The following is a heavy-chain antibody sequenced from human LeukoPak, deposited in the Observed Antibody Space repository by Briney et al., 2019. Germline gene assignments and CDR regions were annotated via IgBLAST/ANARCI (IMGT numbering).Heavy chain of an antibody. V-gene: IGHV1-69*05. CDR3: ARAIAARPRTYYYYMDV. J-gene: IGHJ6*03. D-gene: IGHD6-6*01. CDR1: GGTFSSYA. CDR2: IIPIFGTA. Sequence: ASVKVSCKASGGTFSSYAISWVRQAPGQGLEWMGGIIPIFGTANYAQKFQGRVTITTDESTSTAYMELSSLRSEDMAVYYCARAIAARPRTYYYYMDVWGKGTTVTVSS.